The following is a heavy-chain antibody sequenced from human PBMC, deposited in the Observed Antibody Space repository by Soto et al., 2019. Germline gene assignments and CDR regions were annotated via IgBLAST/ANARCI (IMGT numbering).Heavy chain of an antibody. CDR2: IYYSGST. Sequence: PSQTLSLKCTVSDGSSCSGAYYWSWIRQHPGKGLEWIGYIYYSGSTYYNPSLKSRVTISVDTSKNQFSLKLSSVTAADTAVYYCARLDVWGKGTTVTVSS. CDR3: ARLDV. V-gene: IGHV4-31*03. J-gene: IGHJ6*04. CDR1: DGSSCSGAYY.